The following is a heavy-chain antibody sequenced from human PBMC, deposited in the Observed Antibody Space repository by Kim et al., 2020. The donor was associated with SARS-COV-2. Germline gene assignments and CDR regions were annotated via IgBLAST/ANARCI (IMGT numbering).Heavy chain of an antibody. CDR3: ARDPLVLDAFDI. Sequence: SETLSLTYTVSGGSISSGGYYWSWIRQHPGKGLEWIGYIYYSGSTYYNPSLKSRVTISVDTSKNQFSLKLSSVTAADTAVYYCARDPLVLDAFDIWGQGTMVTVSS. J-gene: IGHJ3*02. V-gene: IGHV4-31*03. CDR2: IYYSGST. D-gene: IGHD2-8*02. CDR1: GGSISSGGYY.